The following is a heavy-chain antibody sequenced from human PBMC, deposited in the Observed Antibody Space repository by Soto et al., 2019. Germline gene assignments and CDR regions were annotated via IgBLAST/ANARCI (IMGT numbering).Heavy chain of an antibody. CDR3: AKDTVGGYSFWSGYYSYGLDV. CDR1: GFTFDSYA. J-gene: IGHJ3*01. Sequence: EVKLLESGGGLAQPGGSLRLSCVGSGFTFDSYAISWVHQAPGERLQWITAISGSADGTDYAHSVRGRFTISRDNAKKTVQLQMDSLRVDDTPVYFFAKDTVGGYSFWSGYYSYGLDVWGQGTLVTV. D-gene: IGHD3-3*01. V-gene: IGHV3-23*01. CDR2: ISGSADGT.